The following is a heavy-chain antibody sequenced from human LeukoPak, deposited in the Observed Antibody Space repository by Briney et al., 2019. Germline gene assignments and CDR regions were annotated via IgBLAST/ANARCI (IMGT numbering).Heavy chain of an antibody. D-gene: IGHD2-2*01. CDR2: ISGSGGST. J-gene: IGHJ4*02. CDR1: GSTFSSYA. Sequence: PGGSLRLSCAASGSTFSSYAMSWVRQAPGKGLEWVSAISGSGGSTYYADSVKGRFTISRDNSKNTLYLQMNSLRAEDTAVYYCAKAGRHCSSTSCPDYWGQGTLVTVSS. V-gene: IGHV3-23*01. CDR3: AKAGRHCSSTSCPDY.